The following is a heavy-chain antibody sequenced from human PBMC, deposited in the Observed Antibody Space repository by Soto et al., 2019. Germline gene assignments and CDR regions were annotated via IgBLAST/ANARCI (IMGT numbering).Heavy chain of an antibody. J-gene: IGHJ3*02. CDR1: GFTFSDHY. V-gene: IGHV3-72*01. CDR2: TRNKANSYTT. D-gene: IGHD6-6*01. CDR3: ARDLLEYSSSSDAFDI. Sequence: GGSLRLSCAASGFTFSDHYMDWVRQAPGKGLEWVGRTRNKANSYTTEYAASVKGRFTISRDDSKNSLYLQMNSLKTEDTAVYYCARDLLEYSSSSDAFDIWGQGTMVTVSS.